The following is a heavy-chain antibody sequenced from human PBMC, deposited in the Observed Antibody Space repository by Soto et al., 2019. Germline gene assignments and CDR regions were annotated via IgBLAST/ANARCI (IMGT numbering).Heavy chain of an antibody. V-gene: IGHV3-15*01. J-gene: IGHJ4*02. CDR3: TAHGPINRN. CDR2: IKSKADGGTT. CDR1: GFTFSNAR. Sequence: GGSLRLSCAASGFTFSNARMSWVRQAPGKGLEWVCCIKSKADGGTTDYAAPVKGRFTLSRDDSKNTLYLQMNSLKTEDTAVYYCTAHGPINRNWGQGTLVTVSS.